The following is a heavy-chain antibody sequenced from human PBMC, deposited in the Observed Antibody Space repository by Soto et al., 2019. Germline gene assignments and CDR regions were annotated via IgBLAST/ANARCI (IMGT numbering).Heavy chain of an antibody. CDR1: GGSISSGDYY. V-gene: IGHV4-30-4*01. J-gene: IGHJ4*02. Sequence: SETLSLTCTVSGGSISSGDYYWSWIRQPPGKGLEWIGYIYYSGSTYYNPSLKSRVTISVDTSKNQFSLKLSSVTAADTAVYYCASYDSSGYGPDYWGQGTLVTVSS. CDR2: IYYSGST. D-gene: IGHD3-22*01. CDR3: ASYDSSGYGPDY.